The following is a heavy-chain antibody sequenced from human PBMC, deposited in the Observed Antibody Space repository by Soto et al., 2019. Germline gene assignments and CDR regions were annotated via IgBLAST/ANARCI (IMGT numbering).Heavy chain of an antibody. V-gene: IGHV4-61*01. CDR2: IYYSGST. Sequence: SETLSLTCTVSGGSVSSGSYYWSWIRQPPGKGLEWIGYIYYSGSTNYNPSLKSRVTISVDTSKNQFSLKLSSVTAADTAVYYCARGKNYYDSSGPGNFDYWGQGTLVTVYS. CDR1: GGSVSSGSYY. J-gene: IGHJ4*02. D-gene: IGHD3-22*01. CDR3: ARGKNYYDSSGPGNFDY.